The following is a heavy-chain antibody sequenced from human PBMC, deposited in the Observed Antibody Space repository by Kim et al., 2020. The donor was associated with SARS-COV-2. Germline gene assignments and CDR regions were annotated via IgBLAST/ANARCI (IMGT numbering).Heavy chain of an antibody. CDR2: TYYRSKWYN. J-gene: IGHJ6*02. CDR3: ARDLGGSSGYKRYYYGMDV. V-gene: IGHV6-1*01. Sequence: SQTLSLTCAISGDRVSSNSAAWNWIRQSPSRGLEWLGRTYYRSKWYNDYAVSVKSRITINPDTSKNQFSLQLNSVTPEDTAVYYCARDLGGSSGYKRYYYGMDVWGQGTTVTVSS. D-gene: IGHD3-22*01. CDR1: GDRVSSNSAA.